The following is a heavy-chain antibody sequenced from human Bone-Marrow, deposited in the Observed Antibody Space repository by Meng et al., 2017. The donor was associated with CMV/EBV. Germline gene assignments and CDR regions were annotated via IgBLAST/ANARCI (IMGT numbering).Heavy chain of an antibody. D-gene: IGHD2-2*01. Sequence: ASVKVSCKASGYTFTSYGISWVRQAPGQGLEWMGWISAYNGNTNYAQKLQGRVTMTTDTSTSTACMEVRGQRSDDTAVYYCVRVDIVVVQAAHGGDYYSDMDPWGQGTTVTVSS. J-gene: IGHJ6*02. V-gene: IGHV1-18*04. CDR2: ISAYNGNT. CDR3: VRVDIVVVQAAHGGDYYSDMDP. CDR1: GYTFTSYG.